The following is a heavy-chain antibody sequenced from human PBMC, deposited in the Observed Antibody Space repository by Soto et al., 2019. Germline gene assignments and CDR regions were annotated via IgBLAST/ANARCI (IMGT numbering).Heavy chain of an antibody. D-gene: IGHD4-17*01. CDR2: ISNSSGTI. V-gene: IGHV3-48*01. J-gene: IGHJ6*04. CDR1: AFTFRSYA. CDR3: ARDRHGDYSSTPDV. Sequence: GGSLRLSCAAAAFTFRSYAMNWIRQAPGKGLEWVSSISNSSGTIYYADSVKGRFTISRDNAKNSLYLQMNSLRAEDTAVYYCARDRHGDYSSTPDVWGKGTTVTVSS.